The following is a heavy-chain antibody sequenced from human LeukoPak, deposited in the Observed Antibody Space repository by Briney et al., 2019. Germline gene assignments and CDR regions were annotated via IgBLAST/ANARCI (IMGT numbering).Heavy chain of an antibody. Sequence: SGPTLVNPTQPLTLTCTFSGFSLSTSGVGVCWIRQPPGKALEWLAPIYWDDDKRYSPSLQSRLTITKDTSKNQVVLTMTNMDAVDTATYYCAHRSITIFGVAFDYWGQGTLVTVSS. V-gene: IGHV2-5*02. J-gene: IGHJ4*02. CDR1: GFSLSTSGVG. CDR3: AHRSITIFGVAFDY. D-gene: IGHD3-3*01. CDR2: IYWDDDK.